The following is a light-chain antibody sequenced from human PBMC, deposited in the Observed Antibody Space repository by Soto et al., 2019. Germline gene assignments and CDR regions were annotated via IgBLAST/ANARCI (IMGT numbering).Light chain of an antibody. CDR2: SAS. J-gene: IGKJ1*01. V-gene: IGKV1-39*01. Sequence: VQMTLSASSLSASVGDRVTLTCRTSQNIFSYLNWYQQKEGQAPNILIHSASTLESGVPSRFSGGSYGTDFNLTISGLQTEDFATYFCHQSYRTVWTFGQGTKVDIK. CDR1: QNIFSY. CDR3: HQSYRTVWT.